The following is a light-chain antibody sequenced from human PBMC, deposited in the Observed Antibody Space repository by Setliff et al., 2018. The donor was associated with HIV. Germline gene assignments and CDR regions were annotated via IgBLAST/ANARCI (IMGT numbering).Light chain of an antibody. Sequence: QSVLTQPASVSGSPGQSITISCTGTSGDVGRYNLVSWYQQQPGKPPKLMIYQASKRPSGVSNRFSGSKSGSTASLTISGLQAEDEADYYCCSNTGSNTYVFGTGTKVTV. CDR1: SGDVGRYNL. CDR3: CSNTGSNTYV. V-gene: IGLV2-23*01. J-gene: IGLJ1*01. CDR2: QAS.